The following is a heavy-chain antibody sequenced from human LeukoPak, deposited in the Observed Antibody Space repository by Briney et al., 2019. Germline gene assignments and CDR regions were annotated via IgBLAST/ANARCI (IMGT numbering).Heavy chain of an antibody. J-gene: IGHJ5*02. V-gene: IGHV3-33*01. Sequence: GGSLRLSCVASGFTFSSYGMYWVRQAPGKGLEWVAVIWYDGSNKYYADSVKGRFTISRDNSKNTLYLQMNSLRAEDTAVYYCARRNYDYVWGSYRQRNWFDPWGQGTLVTVSS. D-gene: IGHD3-16*02. CDR2: IWYDGSNK. CDR3: ARRNYDYVWGSYRQRNWFDP. CDR1: GFTFSSYG.